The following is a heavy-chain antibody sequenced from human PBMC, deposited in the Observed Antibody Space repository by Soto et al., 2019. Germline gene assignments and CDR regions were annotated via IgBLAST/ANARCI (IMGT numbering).Heavy chain of an antibody. D-gene: IGHD7-27*01. V-gene: IGHV3-21*01. CDR2: ISSSSSYI. CDR3: ARDANWGLLVDYYYYGMDV. Sequence: GGSLRLSCAASGFTFSSYRMNWVRQAPGKGLDWVSSISSSSSYIYYADSVKGRFTISRDNAKNSLYLQMNSLRAEDTAVYYCARDANWGLLVDYYYYGMDVWGQGTTVTVSS. CDR1: GFTFSSYR. J-gene: IGHJ6*02.